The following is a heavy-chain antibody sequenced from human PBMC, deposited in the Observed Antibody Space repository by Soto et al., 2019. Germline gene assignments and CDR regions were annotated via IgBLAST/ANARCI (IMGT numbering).Heavy chain of an antibody. CDR3: TTDPFYDIKWPSGGVLNSLYSWFDP. CDR1: GFTFSSYA. J-gene: IGHJ5*02. V-gene: IGHV3-23*01. Sequence: PGGSLRLSCAASGFTFSSYAMSWVRQAPGKGLEWVSAISGSGGSTYYADSVKGRFTISRDNSKNTLYLQMNSLRAEDTAVYYCTTDPFYDIKWPSGGVLNSLYSWFDPWGQGTLVTVSS. D-gene: IGHD3-9*01. CDR2: ISGSGGST.